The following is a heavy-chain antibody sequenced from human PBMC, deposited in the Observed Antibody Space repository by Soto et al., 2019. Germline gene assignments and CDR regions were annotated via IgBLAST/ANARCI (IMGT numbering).Heavy chain of an antibody. CDR2: ISWNSGSI. Sequence: EVQLVESGGGLVRPGRSLRLSCAASGFTFADYAMHWVRQVPGKGLEWVSGISWNSGSIGYADSVKGRFTISRDNAKNSLYLQMNSLKVEDAAPYYCARASHSYDSGSSFQPSDYWGRGTLVTVSS. CDR1: GFTFADYA. J-gene: IGHJ4*02. V-gene: IGHV3-9*01. CDR3: ARASHSYDSGSSFQPSDY. D-gene: IGHD3-22*01.